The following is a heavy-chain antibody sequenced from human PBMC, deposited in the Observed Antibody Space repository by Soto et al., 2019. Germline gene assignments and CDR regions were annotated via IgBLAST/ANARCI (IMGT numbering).Heavy chain of an antibody. CDR1: GFPFSSYA. Sequence: ALRLSCASSGFPFSSYAMSCVRQAPGKGLEWVSGIGGSGGDKFYTYSVKGRFTVSRDNAENTLSLELNSLRVEDTAIYYCARRSWRGRADYWGQGILVTVSS. CDR3: ARRSWRGRADY. D-gene: IGHD3-3*01. J-gene: IGHJ4*02. V-gene: IGHV3-23*01. CDR2: IGGSGGDK.